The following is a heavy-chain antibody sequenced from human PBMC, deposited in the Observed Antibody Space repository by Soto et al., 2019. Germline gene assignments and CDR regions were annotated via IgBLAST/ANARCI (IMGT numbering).Heavy chain of an antibody. CDR3: GGVTVAD. D-gene: IGHD2-15*01. Sequence: QVQLQQWGAGLLKPSETLSLTCAVYGGSFSDYYWSWIRQPPGRGLEWIGEINHSGSTNYNPSLKGRVTISVDTPKHQLSLKLSSVTAAATAVYYCGGVTVADWGQGTLVTVSS. V-gene: IGHV4-34*01. CDR2: INHSGST. CDR1: GGSFSDYY. J-gene: IGHJ4*02.